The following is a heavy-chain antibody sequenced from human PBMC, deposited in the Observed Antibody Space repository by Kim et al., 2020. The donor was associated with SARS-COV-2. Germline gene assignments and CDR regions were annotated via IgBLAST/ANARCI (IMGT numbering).Heavy chain of an antibody. CDR3: ARSVVAARGHFDY. D-gene: IGHD2-2*01. V-gene: IGHV1-2*02. Sequence: YAQKFQGRVTMTRDTSISTAYMELSRLRSDDTAVYYCARSVVAARGHFDYWGQGTLVTVSS. J-gene: IGHJ4*02.